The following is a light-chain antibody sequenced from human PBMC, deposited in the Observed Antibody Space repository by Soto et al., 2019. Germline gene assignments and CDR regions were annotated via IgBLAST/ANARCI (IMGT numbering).Light chain of an antibody. CDR3: SSYTITTTTVV. V-gene: IGLV2-14*01. CDR1: SSDIGSYTY. J-gene: IGLJ2*01. CDR2: EVD. Sequence: QSALTQPASVSGSPGQSITISCTGTSSDIGSYTYVSWYQQHPGKVPKLMIYEVDNRPSGVSNRFSGSKSGNTASLTISGLPAEDEADYYCSSYTITTTTVVFGGGTKLTVL.